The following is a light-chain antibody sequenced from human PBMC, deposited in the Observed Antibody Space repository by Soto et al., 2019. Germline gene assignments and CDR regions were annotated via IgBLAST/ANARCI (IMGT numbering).Light chain of an antibody. CDR1: QSISSY. J-gene: IGKJ4*01. CDR2: AAS. CDR3: QQSYSTPVT. V-gene: IGKV1-39*01. Sequence: DIQMTQSPSSLSASVGDRVTITCRASQSISSYLNWYQQKPGKAPKLLIYAASSLQSGVPSRFSXXXSGXXXTLTISSLQPEDFATYYCQQSYSTPVTFGGGTKVEIK.